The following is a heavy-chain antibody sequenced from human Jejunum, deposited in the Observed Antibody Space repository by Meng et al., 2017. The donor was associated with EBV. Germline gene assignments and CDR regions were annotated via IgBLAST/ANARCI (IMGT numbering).Heavy chain of an antibody. J-gene: IGHJ4*02. V-gene: IGHV4-4*02. CDR2: IYHSGST. CDR1: SGSIFSSNW. Sequence: QLRSKGSGPGLVKPSGTRSLTCAVSSGSIFSSNWWTWVRQPPGKGLEWIGEIYHSGSTNYNPSLKSRITMSLDKSKNQFSLKLRSVTAADTAVYYCASIHPSIDSWGPGTLVTVSS. CDR3: ASIHPSIDS. D-gene: IGHD2-21*01.